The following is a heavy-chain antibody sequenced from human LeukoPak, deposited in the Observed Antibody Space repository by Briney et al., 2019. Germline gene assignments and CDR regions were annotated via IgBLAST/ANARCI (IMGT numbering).Heavy chain of an antibody. J-gene: IGHJ5*02. CDR1: GFTFSSYA. Sequence: GGCLRLSSAASGFTFSSYAMSWVRQAPGKGLEWVSDINGSGGSTYYADSVKGRFTISRDNSKNTLYPQMNSLRAEDTAVYYCAKFRGSLAWGQGTLVTVSS. CDR2: INGSGGST. D-gene: IGHD1-26*01. CDR3: AKFRGSLA. V-gene: IGHV3-23*01.